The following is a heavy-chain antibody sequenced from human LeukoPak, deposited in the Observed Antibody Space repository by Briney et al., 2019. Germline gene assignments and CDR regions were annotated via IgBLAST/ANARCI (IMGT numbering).Heavy chain of an antibody. J-gene: IGHJ3*02. CDR2: IYYSGST. CDR3: AHHYDSSGYYSLYGDAFDI. V-gene: IGHV4-59*01. Sequence: SETLSLTCTVSGGSISSYYWSWIRQPPGKGLEWIGYIYYSGSTNYNPSLKSRVTISVDTSKNQFSLKLSSVTAADTAVYYCAHHYDSSGYYSLYGDAFDIWSQGTMVTVSS. D-gene: IGHD3-22*01. CDR1: GGSISSYY.